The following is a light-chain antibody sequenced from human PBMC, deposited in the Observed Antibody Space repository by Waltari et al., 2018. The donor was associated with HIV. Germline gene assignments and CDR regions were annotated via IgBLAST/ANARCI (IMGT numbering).Light chain of an antibody. CDR2: NIS. CDR1: QSLVYSDGNTY. J-gene: IGKJ1*01. V-gene: IGKV2-30*01. Sequence: DVVLTQTPLSLPVTLGQPASISCRSSQSLVYSDGNTYLIWLHQRPGQSPRRLIYNISKRDSGVPDTFSGSGAVTNFTLTISRVEADDVGLYYCMQGTHWPWTFGQGTKVEI. CDR3: MQGTHWPWT.